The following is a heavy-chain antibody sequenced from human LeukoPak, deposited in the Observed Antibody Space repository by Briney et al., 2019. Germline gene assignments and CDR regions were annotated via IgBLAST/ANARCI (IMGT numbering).Heavy chain of an antibody. CDR1: GFTFSSYS. J-gene: IGHJ4*02. D-gene: IGHD4-17*01. CDR3: ARAPTTVSFAVSY. Sequence: GRSLRLSCAASGFTFSSYSMNWVRQAPGKGLEWVSSISSSSSYIYYADSVKGRFTISRDNAKNSLYLQMNSLRAEDTAVYYCARAPTTVSFAVSYWGQGTLVTVSS. CDR2: ISSSSSYI. V-gene: IGHV3-21*01.